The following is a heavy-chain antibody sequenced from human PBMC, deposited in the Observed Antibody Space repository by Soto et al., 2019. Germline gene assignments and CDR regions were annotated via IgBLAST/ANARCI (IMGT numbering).Heavy chain of an antibody. CDR2: ISHSSSYK. CDR1: GFSFNNYS. D-gene: IGHD6-19*01. V-gene: IGHV3-21*01. Sequence: PGGSLRLSCEASGFSFNNYSMNWVRQAPGKGLEWISSISHSSSYKYYADSVKGRFTISRDNTKNSLYLQMNSLRAEDTALYYRARDLRRQWLVAFDYWGQGTLVTVSS. J-gene: IGHJ4*02. CDR3: ARDLRRQWLVAFDY.